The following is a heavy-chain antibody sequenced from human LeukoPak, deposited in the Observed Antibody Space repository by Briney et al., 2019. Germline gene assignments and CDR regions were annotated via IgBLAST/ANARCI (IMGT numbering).Heavy chain of an antibody. V-gene: IGHV3-7*01. Sequence: GGSLRLSCAASGFTFSSYWMSWARQSPGKGLEWVANIKQDGSEKYYVDSVKGRFTISRDNAKNSLYLQMNSLRAEDAAVYYCARARALYSSGWYGPFDYWGQGTLVTVSS. J-gene: IGHJ4*02. CDR1: GFTFSSYW. CDR3: ARARALYSSGWYGPFDY. D-gene: IGHD6-19*01. CDR2: IKQDGSEK.